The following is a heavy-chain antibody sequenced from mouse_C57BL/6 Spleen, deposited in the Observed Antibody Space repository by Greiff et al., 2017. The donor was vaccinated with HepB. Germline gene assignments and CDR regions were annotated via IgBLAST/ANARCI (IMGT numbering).Heavy chain of an antibody. CDR3: ARGEGFYSNYGFAY. J-gene: IGHJ3*01. D-gene: IGHD2-5*01. Sequence: EVQLQQSGPGLVKPSQSLSLTCSVTGYSITSGYYWNWIRQFPGNKLEWMGYISYDGSNNYNPSLKNRISITRDTSKNQFFLKLNSVTTEDTATYYCARGEGFYSNYGFAYWGQGTLVTVSA. V-gene: IGHV3-6*01. CDR1: GYSITSGYY. CDR2: ISYDGSN.